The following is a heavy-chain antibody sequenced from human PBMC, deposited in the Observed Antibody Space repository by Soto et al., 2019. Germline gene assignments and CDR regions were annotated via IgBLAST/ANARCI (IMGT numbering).Heavy chain of an antibody. CDR2: FYYSGST. CDR3: ARNRYCSGGSCYPTSYYYYYYMDV. CDR1: GGSISSSSYY. D-gene: IGHD2-15*01. V-gene: IGHV4-39*01. J-gene: IGHJ6*03. Sequence: PSETLSLTCTVSGGSISSSSYYWGWIRQPPGKGLEWIGSFYYSGSTYYNPSLKSRVTISVDTSKNQFSLKLSSVTAADTAVYYCARNRYCSGGSCYPTSYYYYYYMDVWGKGTTVTVSS.